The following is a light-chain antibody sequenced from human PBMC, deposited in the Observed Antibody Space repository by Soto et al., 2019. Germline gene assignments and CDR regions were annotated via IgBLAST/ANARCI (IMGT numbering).Light chain of an antibody. J-gene: IGKJ4*01. V-gene: IGKV1-39*01. CDR3: QQLRSYPST. CDR1: QSISTY. CDR2: AAS. Sequence: DIQMTQSPSSLSASVGDRVTITCRASQSISTYLNWYQQKPGEAPKLLIYAASTLHGGVPSRFSGSGSGTDFALTITSLQAEDFATYYCQQLRSYPSTFGGGTKV.